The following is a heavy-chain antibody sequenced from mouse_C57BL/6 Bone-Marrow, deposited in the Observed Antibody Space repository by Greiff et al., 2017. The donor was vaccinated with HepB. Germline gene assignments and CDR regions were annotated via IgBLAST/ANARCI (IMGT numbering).Heavy chain of an antibody. CDR2: IWGVGST. V-gene: IGHV2-6*01. Sequence: QVQLKESGPGLVAPSQSLSITCTVSGFSLTSYGVDWVRQSPGKGLEWLGVIWGVGSTNYNSALKSRLSISKDNSKSQGFLKMNSLQTDDTAMYYCASIYYDYEDWFAYWGQGTLVTVSA. CDR3: ASIYYDYEDWFAY. D-gene: IGHD2-4*01. CDR1: GFSLTSYG. J-gene: IGHJ3*01.